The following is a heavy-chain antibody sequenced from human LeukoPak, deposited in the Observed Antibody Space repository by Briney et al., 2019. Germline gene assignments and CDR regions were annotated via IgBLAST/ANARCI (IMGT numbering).Heavy chain of an antibody. CDR1: GGSISSYY. Sequence: SETLSLTCTVSGGSISSYYWSWIRQPPGKRLEWIGYIYYSGSTNYNPSLKSRVTISLDTSKNQFSLKLSSVTAADTAVYYCARESYNWNDGWFDPWGQGTLVTVSS. D-gene: IGHD1-20*01. CDR2: IYYSGST. CDR3: ARESYNWNDGWFDP. V-gene: IGHV4-59*01. J-gene: IGHJ5*02.